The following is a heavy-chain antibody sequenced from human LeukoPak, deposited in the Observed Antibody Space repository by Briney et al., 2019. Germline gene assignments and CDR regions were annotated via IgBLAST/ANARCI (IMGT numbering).Heavy chain of an antibody. Sequence: QTGGSLRLSCAASGFTFSSYAMSWVRQAPGKGLEWVAVISYDGSNKYYADSVKGRFTISRDNSKNTLYLQMNSLRAEDTAVYYCARVLSDYGSDYWGQGTLVTVSS. D-gene: IGHD3-10*01. CDR1: GFTFSSYA. J-gene: IGHJ4*02. CDR3: ARVLSDYGSDY. V-gene: IGHV3-30*04. CDR2: ISYDGSNK.